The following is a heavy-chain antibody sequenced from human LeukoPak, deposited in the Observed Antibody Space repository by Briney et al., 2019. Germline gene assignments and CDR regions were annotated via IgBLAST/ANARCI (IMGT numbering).Heavy chain of an antibody. Sequence: GGSLRLSCTASGFTYSTCAMSWVRQSPGTALEWVSTVTTSPTETYYADSVKGRFTVSRDNSKNTLYLHMDSLRAGDTAVYYCAKRPYNGGPFDYWGRGTLVTVSS. D-gene: IGHD4-23*01. CDR2: VTTSPTET. CDR1: GFTYSTCA. J-gene: IGHJ4*02. CDR3: AKRPYNGGPFDY. V-gene: IGHV3-23*01.